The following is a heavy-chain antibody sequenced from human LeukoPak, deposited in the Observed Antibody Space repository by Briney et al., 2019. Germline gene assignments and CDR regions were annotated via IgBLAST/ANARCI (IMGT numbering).Heavy chain of an antibody. CDR2: IYYSGST. Sequence: SETLSLTCTVSGGSISSYYWSWIRQPPGKGREWIGYIYYSGSTNYNPSLKSRVTISVDTSKNQFSLKLSSVSAADTAVHYCARDRGYSLHWFDPWGQGTLVTVSS. CDR1: GGSISSYY. D-gene: IGHD6-25*01. CDR3: ARDRGYSLHWFDP. J-gene: IGHJ5*02. V-gene: IGHV4-59*01.